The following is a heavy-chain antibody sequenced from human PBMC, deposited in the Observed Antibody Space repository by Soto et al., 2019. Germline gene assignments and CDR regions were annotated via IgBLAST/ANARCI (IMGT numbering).Heavy chain of an antibody. CDR3: ARAPLDYGYDATSPFIPSWLAP. CDR1: GFTFSDYY. J-gene: IGHJ5*02. D-gene: IGHD4-17*01. V-gene: IGHV3-11*01. CDR2: ISSSGRTI. Sequence: VQLVESGGGLVQPGGSLRLSCAASGFTFSDYYMSWIRQAPGKGLEWVSDISSSGRTIYYADSVKGRFTISRDYAKNSLYLQMNSLSAEDTAVYYCARAPLDYGYDATSPFIPSWLAPCVQGTLVTVSS.